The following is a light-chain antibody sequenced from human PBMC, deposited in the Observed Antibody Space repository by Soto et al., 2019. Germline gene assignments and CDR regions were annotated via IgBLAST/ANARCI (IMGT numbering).Light chain of an antibody. CDR2: AAS. J-gene: IGKJ3*01. CDR1: QSISSY. Sequence: DIQMTQSPSSLSASVGDRVTITCRASQSISSYLNWYQQKPGKAPKLLIYAASSLQSGVPSRLSGSGSGTDFTLTIRSLQPEDFATYYCQQSRAFGAGTKVDIK. V-gene: IGKV1-39*01. CDR3: QQSRA.